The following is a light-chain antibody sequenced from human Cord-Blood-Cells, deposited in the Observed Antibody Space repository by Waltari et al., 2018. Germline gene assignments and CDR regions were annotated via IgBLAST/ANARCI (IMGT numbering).Light chain of an antibody. Sequence: EIVMTQSPATLSVSPGVRATLSCRASQSLSSNLAWYQQKPGQAPRLLIYGASTRATGIPARFSGSGSGTEFTLTISSLQSEDFAVYYCQQYNNWPRTFGQGTKVEIK. CDR2: GAS. J-gene: IGKJ1*01. CDR1: QSLSSN. CDR3: QQYNNWPRT. V-gene: IGKV3-15*01.